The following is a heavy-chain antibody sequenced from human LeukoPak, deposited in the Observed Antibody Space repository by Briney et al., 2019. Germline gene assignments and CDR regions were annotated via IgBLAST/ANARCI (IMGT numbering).Heavy chain of an antibody. CDR3: ARAPSEIGGYYPEYFRH. CDR1: VSTFGIYW. CDR2: IKSDRST. Sequence: GGPLRLSCAASVSTFGIYWIHWVRHAPGKGRVWVSLIKSDRSTNYADSVKGRFNISRDNAKNTVSLQMNSLRAEDTGVYYCARAPSEIGGYYPEYFRHWGQGTLVTVSS. J-gene: IGHJ1*01. D-gene: IGHD3-22*01. V-gene: IGHV3-74*01.